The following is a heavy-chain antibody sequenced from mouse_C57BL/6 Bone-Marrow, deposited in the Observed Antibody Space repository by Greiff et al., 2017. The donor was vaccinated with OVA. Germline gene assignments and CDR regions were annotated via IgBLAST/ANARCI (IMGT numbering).Heavy chain of an antibody. V-gene: IGHV5-2*01. Sequence: EVHLVESGGGLVQPGESLKLSCESNEYEFPSHDMSWVRKTPEKRLELVAAINSDGGSTYYPDTMERRFIISRDNTKKTLYLQMSSLRSEDTALYYCASYSNYGFYYYAMDYWGQGTSVTVSS. J-gene: IGHJ4*01. D-gene: IGHD2-5*01. CDR2: INSDGGST. CDR1: EYEFPSHD. CDR3: ASYSNYGFYYYAMDY.